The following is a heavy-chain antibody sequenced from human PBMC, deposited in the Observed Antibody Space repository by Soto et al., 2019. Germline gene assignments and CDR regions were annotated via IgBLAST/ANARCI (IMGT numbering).Heavy chain of an antibody. CDR1: GYTFTSYA. CDR2: INAGNGNT. J-gene: IGHJ4*02. CDR3: ARTKPDSSGYYGYFDY. Sequence: QVQLVQSGAEVKKPGASVKVSCKASGYTFTSYAMHWVRQAPGQRLEWMGWINAGNGNTKYSQKFQGRVTITRDTSASTAYMELSSLRSEDTAVYYCARTKPDSSGYYGYFDYWGQGTLVTVSS. D-gene: IGHD3-22*01. V-gene: IGHV1-3*01.